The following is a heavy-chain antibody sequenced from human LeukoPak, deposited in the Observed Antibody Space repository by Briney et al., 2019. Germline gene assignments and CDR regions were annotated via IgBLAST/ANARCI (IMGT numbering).Heavy chain of an antibody. Sequence: PGTSLRLSCGASGFAFSSYAMHWVRQSPGKGVEGGAVISYDGWNTYYADSVKGRFTISRDSSKNTVYLQMSGLRPEDTAVYFCARDPKNPSSAGWFDPWGQGTLVTVSS. CDR2: ISYDGWNT. CDR3: ARDPKNPSSAGWFDP. CDR1: GFAFSSYA. D-gene: IGHD6-6*01. V-gene: IGHV3-30*15. J-gene: IGHJ5*02.